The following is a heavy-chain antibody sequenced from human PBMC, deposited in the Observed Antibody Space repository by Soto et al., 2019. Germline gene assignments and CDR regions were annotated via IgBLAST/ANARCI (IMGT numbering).Heavy chain of an antibody. Sequence: PSETLSLTCTVSGGSISSSGYYWGWIRQPPGKGLEWIGSIYYSGSTYYNPSLKSRVTISVDTSKNQLSLKLSSVTAADTAVYYCAGYSLRGMIEVVKHPFYDYWGQGTLVHVSS. CDR1: GGSISSSGYY. D-gene: IGHD3-22*01. CDR2: IYYSGST. J-gene: IGHJ4*02. CDR3: AGYSLRGMIEVVKHPFYDY. V-gene: IGHV4-39*01.